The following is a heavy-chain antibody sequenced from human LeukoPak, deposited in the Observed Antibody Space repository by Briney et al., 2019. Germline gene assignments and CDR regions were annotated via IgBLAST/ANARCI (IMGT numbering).Heavy chain of an antibody. CDR1: GFTFSSYW. CDR3: ARMRNYYDSSGYYRVEYYFDY. Sequence: PGGSLRLSCAASGFTFSSYWMSWVRQAPGKGLEWVANIKQDGSEKYYVDSVKGRFTISRDNAKNSLYLQMNSLRAEDTAVYYCARMRNYYDSSGYYRVEYYFDYWGQGTLVTVSS. V-gene: IGHV3-7*01. CDR2: IKQDGSEK. D-gene: IGHD3-22*01. J-gene: IGHJ4*02.